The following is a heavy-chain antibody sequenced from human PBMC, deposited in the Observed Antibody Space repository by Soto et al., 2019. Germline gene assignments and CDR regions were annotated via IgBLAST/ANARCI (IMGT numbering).Heavy chain of an antibody. Sequence: QVQLLESGPGLVKPSQTLSLSCIVSGASLSSGGYYWNWIRQHPGKGMEWIGYIYFDGMTYYNPSLESRVTMSIDASKNQFSLHLSSVTAAYTAVYYCARDRYGDYDAYWCQGILVTVSS. CDR2: IYFDGMT. CDR1: GASLSSGGYY. V-gene: IGHV4-31*03. J-gene: IGHJ4*02. CDR3: ARDRYGDYDAY. D-gene: IGHD4-17*01.